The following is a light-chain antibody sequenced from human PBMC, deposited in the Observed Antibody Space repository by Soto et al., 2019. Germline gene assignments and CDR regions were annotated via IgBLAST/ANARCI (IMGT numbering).Light chain of an antibody. CDR2: EVT. CDR3: CSYAGTTTPVL. Sequence: QSVLTQPASVSGSPGQSIAISCTGTSSDVGSYNLVSWYQQHPGKAPKLLIYEVTKRPSGVSDLFSGSKSGNTASLTISGLQAEDEADYYCCSYAGTTTPVLFGGGTKLTVL. J-gene: IGLJ2*01. V-gene: IGLV2-23*02. CDR1: SSDVGSYNL.